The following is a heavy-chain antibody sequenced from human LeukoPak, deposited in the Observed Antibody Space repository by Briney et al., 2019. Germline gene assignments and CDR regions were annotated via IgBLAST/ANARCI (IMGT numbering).Heavy chain of an antibody. CDR2: ISSSSSTT. Sequence: GGSLRLSCAASGFTFSSYSMNWVRQAPGKGLEWVSYISSSSSTTYYADSVKGRFTISRDNAKNSLYLQMNSLRAEDTAVYYCARGVAMQDSFDPWGQGTLVTVSS. V-gene: IGHV3-48*04. J-gene: IGHJ5*02. CDR1: GFTFSSYS. CDR3: ARGVAMQDSFDP. D-gene: IGHD2-2*01.